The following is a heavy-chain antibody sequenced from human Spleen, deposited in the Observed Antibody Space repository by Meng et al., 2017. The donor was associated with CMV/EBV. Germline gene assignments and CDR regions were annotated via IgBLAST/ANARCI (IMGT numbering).Heavy chain of an antibody. Sequence: GESLKISCAASGFTFSSYGIHWVRQAPGKGLEWVAVIWYDGSKKFYADSVKGRFIISRDTSKNTLYLQVNSLRAEDTAVYYCARGGNLAAYYFDYWGQGTLVTVSS. CDR2: IWYDGSKK. D-gene: IGHD1-1*01. J-gene: IGHJ4*01. V-gene: IGHV3-33*01. CDR3: ARGGNLAAYYFDY. CDR1: GFTFSSYG.